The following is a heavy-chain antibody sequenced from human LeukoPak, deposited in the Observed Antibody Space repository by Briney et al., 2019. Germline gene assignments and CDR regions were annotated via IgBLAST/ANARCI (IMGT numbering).Heavy chain of an antibody. CDR2: IIPILGIA. Sequence: GASVKVSCKASGGTFSSYAISWVRQAPGQGLEWMGRIIPILGIANYVQKFQGRVTITADKSTSTAYMELSSLRSEDTAVYYCASPYGDYTSYGFDPWGQGTLVTVSS. CDR3: ASPYGDYTSYGFDP. J-gene: IGHJ5*02. D-gene: IGHD4-17*01. CDR1: GGTFSSYA. V-gene: IGHV1-69*04.